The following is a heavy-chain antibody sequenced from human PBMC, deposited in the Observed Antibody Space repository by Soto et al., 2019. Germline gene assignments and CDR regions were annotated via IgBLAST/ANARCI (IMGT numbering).Heavy chain of an antibody. CDR3: ARDKITGLFDY. V-gene: IGHV4-34*01. CDR1: GGSFSGYY. D-gene: IGHD2-8*02. J-gene: IGHJ4*02. Sequence: SETLSLTCAVYGGSFSGYYWTWIRQPPGTGLEWIGEINHSGSTNYNPSLKSRVAISVDTSKNQFSLKLTSVTAADTTVYYCARDKITGLFDYWGQGTLVTVSS. CDR2: INHSGST.